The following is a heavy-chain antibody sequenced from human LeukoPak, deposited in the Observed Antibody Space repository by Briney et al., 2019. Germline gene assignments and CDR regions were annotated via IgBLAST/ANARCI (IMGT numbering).Heavy chain of an antibody. CDR3: ARDQVVPALTNWFDP. CDR2: ISYDGSNK. CDR1: GFTFSSYA. Sequence: GGSLRLSCAASGFTFSSYAMHWVRQAPGKGLEWVAVISYDGSNKYYADSVKGRFTISRDNSKNTLYLQMNSLRAEDTAVYYCARDQVVPALTNWFDPWGQGTLVTVSS. D-gene: IGHD2-2*01. J-gene: IGHJ5*02. V-gene: IGHV3-30-3*01.